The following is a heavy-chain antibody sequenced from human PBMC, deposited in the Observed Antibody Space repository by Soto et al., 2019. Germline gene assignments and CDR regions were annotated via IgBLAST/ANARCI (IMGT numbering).Heavy chain of an antibody. CDR3: ARGRRVIVGAARFYDY. Sequence: QVQLQQWGAGLLKPSETLSLTCAVYGGSFSGYYWSWIRQPPGQGLEWIGEINHSGSTNYNPSLRSRVTISVDTSKNQFSLRLSSVTAADTAVYYCARGRRVIVGAARFYDYWGQGTLVTVSS. V-gene: IGHV4-34*01. D-gene: IGHD1-26*01. CDR1: GGSFSGYY. CDR2: INHSGST. J-gene: IGHJ4*02.